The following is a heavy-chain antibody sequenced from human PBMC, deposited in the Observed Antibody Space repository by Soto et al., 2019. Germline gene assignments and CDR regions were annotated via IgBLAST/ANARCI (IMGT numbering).Heavy chain of an antibody. J-gene: IGHJ6*02. CDR1: GGSISSGGYY. CDR2: IYYSEST. V-gene: IGHV4-31*03. CDR3: ARELRFGEDYYGMDV. Sequence: QVQLQESGPGLVKPSQTLSLTCTVSGGSISSGGYYWSWNHLHPGKYLEWLGYIYYSESTYYNPSLKSRVNISADTSTNQFSLKLRSVTAADTAVYNCARELRFGEDYYGMDVWGQVTTVTVSS. D-gene: IGHD3-10*01.